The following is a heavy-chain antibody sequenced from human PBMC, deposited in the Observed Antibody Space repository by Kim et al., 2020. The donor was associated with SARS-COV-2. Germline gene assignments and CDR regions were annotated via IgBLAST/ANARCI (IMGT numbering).Heavy chain of an antibody. CDR1: GFTVSSNY. D-gene: IGHD3-9*01. Sequence: GGSLRLSCAASGFTVSSNYMSWVRQAPGKGLEWVSVIYSGGSTYYADSVKGRFTISRDNSKNTLYLQMNSLRAEDTAVYYCARDIYDILTGYTLDWGQGTLVTVSS. CDR2: IYSGGST. CDR3: ARDIYDILTGYTLD. V-gene: IGHV3-53*01. J-gene: IGHJ4*02.